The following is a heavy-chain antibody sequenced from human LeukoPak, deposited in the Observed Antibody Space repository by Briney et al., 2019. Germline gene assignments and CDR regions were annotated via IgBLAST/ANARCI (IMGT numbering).Heavy chain of an antibody. Sequence: GGSLRLSCAASGFTFSSYGMHWVRQAPGKGLEWVAVIWYDGSNKYYADSVKGRFTISRDNPKNTLYLQMNSLRAEDTAVYYCARDPRVKGGYFDYWGQGTLVTVSS. CDR3: ARDPRVKGGYFDY. D-gene: IGHD1-26*01. J-gene: IGHJ4*02. V-gene: IGHV3-33*01. CDR1: GFTFSSYG. CDR2: IWYDGSNK.